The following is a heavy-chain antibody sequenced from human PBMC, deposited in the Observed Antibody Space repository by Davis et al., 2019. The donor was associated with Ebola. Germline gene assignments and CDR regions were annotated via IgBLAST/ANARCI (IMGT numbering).Heavy chain of an antibody. Sequence: GESLKISCAASGFTFSSYAMSWVRQAPGKGLEWVSAISGSGGSTYYADSVKGRFTISRDNSKNTLYLQMSSLRAEDTAVYYCTGAFDIWGQGTMVTVSS. CDR3: TGAFDI. J-gene: IGHJ3*02. CDR2: ISGSGGST. V-gene: IGHV3-23*01. CDR1: GFTFSSYA.